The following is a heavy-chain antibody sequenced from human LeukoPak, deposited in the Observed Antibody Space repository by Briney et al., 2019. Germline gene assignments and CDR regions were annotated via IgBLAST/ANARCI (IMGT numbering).Heavy chain of an antibody. CDR2: ISSSSSYI. D-gene: IGHD3-10*01. CDR3: ARGGSGSYYINFDY. CDR1: GFTFSSYE. Sequence: PGGSLRLSCAASGFTFSSYEMHWVRQPPGKGLEWVSSISSSSSYIYYADSVKGRFTISRDNAKNSLYLQMNSLRAEDTAVYYCARGGSGSYYINFDYWGQGTLVTVSS. J-gene: IGHJ4*02. V-gene: IGHV3-21*01.